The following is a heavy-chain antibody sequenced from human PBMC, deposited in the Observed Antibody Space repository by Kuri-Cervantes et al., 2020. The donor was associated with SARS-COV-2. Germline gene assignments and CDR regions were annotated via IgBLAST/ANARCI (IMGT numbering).Heavy chain of an antibody. J-gene: IGHJ6*02. CDR2: IDPSGGGT. Sequence: ASVKVSCKTSGYTFITHYIHWVRQAPGQGLEWMGVIDPSGGGTTYAQNFQGRVTMTRDTSTSTVYMELSSLRSEDSAVYYCARATVTSGQFYYGMDVWGQGTTVTVSS. CDR1: GYTFITHY. CDR3: ARATVTSGQFYYGMDV. V-gene: IGHV1-46*01. D-gene: IGHD4-11*01.